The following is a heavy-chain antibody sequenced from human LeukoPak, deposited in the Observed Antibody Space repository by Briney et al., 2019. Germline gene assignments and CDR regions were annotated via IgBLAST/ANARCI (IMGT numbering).Heavy chain of an antibody. J-gene: IGHJ3*02. CDR1: GFTVSSNY. Sequence: PGGSLRLSCAASGFTVSSNYMSWVRQAPGKGLEWVSVIYSGGSTYYADSVKGRFTISRDNSKNTLYLQMNSLRAEDTAVYYCAKRYCSSTSCGRGAFDIWGQGTMVTGSS. CDR2: IYSGGST. D-gene: IGHD2-2*01. V-gene: IGHV3-53*01. CDR3: AKRYCSSTSCGRGAFDI.